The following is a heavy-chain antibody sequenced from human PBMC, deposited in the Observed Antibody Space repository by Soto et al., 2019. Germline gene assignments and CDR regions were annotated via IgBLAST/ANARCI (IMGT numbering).Heavy chain of an antibody. J-gene: IGHJ4*02. CDR2: IWFNGSER. V-gene: IGHV3-33*01. D-gene: IGHD5-18*01. CDR3: VRGNGYTYGPFDN. CDR1: GFSFENYG. Sequence: QLQLVESGGGVVQPGRSLRLSCAASGFSFENYGMHWVRQAPGKGLEWVAAIWFNGSERKYGDSVKGRFTISRDNSKNTVFLQMSSLSAEDTAVYYCVRGNGYTYGPFDNWGQGTLVTVSS.